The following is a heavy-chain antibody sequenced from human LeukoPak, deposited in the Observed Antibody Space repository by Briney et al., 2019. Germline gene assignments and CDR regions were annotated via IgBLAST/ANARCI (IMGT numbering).Heavy chain of an antibody. J-gene: IGHJ4*02. CDR2: INSSDKT. V-gene: IGHV3-23*01. D-gene: IGHD2-15*01. CDR1: GFTFSSYA. Sequence: QSGGSLRLSCSASGFTFSSYAMSWVRQAPGKGLEWVSGINSSDKTYYADSVKGRFTISRDNSTNTLYLQMNSLRAEDTAVYYCAKRGCSGGTCYLDYWGQGTLVTVSS. CDR3: AKRGCSGGTCYLDY.